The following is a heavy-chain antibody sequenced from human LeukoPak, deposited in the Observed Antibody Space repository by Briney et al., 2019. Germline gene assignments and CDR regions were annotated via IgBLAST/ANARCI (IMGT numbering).Heavy chain of an antibody. Sequence: SVKVSCKASGYTFTSYGISWVRQAPGQGLEWMGGIIPIFGTANYAQKFQGRVTITADKSTSTAYMELSSLRSEDTAVYYCARDSGTTPRDYYYYYMDVWGKGTTVTVSS. J-gene: IGHJ6*03. D-gene: IGHD1-26*01. CDR1: GYTFTSYG. CDR3: ARDSGTTPRDYYYYYMDV. CDR2: IIPIFGTA. V-gene: IGHV1-69*06.